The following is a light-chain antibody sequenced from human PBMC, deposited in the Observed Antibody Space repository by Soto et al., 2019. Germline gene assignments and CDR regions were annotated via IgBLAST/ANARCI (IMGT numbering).Light chain of an antibody. CDR2: GAS. CDR3: LQDYNYPLT. CDR1: QGISSY. V-gene: IGKV1-6*01. Sequence: AIQLTQSPSSLSASVGDRVTITCRASQGISSYLAWYRQKPGKAPKLLIYGASSLQSGVPSRFSGSGSGTDFTLTISSLQPEDFATYYCLQDYNYPLTFGGGTKVDI. J-gene: IGKJ4*01.